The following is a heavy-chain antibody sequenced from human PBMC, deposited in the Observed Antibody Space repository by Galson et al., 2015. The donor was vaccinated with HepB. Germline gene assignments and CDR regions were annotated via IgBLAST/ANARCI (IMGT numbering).Heavy chain of an antibody. CDR2: IRSKAYGGTT. D-gene: IGHD2-2*01. CDR3: TRWPVVVVPAAIPHMDV. CDR1: GFTFGDYA. Sequence: SLRLSCAASGFTFGDYAMSWFRQAPGKGLEWVGFIRSKAYGGTTEYAASVKGRFTISRDDSKSIAYLQMNSLKTEDTAVYYCTRWPVVVVPAAIPHMDVWGQGTTVTVSS. V-gene: IGHV3-49*03. J-gene: IGHJ6*02.